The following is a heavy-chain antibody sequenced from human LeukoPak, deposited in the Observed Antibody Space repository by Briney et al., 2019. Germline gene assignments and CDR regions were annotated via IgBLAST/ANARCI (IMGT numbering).Heavy chain of an antibody. J-gene: IGHJ3*02. D-gene: IGHD3-22*01. V-gene: IGHV4-39*07. CDR1: GGSISSSSYY. Sequence: SETLSLTCTVSGGSISSSSYYWGWIRQPPGKGLEWIGEINHSGSTNYNPSLKSRVTISVDTSKNQFSLKLSSVTAADTAVYYCARGYYYDSSGYFAAFDIWGQGTMVTVSS. CDR3: ARGYYYDSSGYFAAFDI. CDR2: INHSGST.